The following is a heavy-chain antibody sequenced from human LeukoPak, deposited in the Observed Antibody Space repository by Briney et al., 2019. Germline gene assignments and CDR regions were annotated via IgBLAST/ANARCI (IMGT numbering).Heavy chain of an antibody. CDR2: ISSSSTI. CDR1: GFTFSDYY. V-gene: IGHV3-69-1*01. Sequence: GGSLRLSCAASGFTFSDYYMNWVRQAPGKGLEWVSYISSSSTIYYADSVKGRFTISRDNSKNTLSLQMSSLRTEDTAVYYCAKDADYGDYFFDYWGQGTLVTVSS. CDR3: AKDADYGDYFFDY. D-gene: IGHD4-17*01. J-gene: IGHJ4*02.